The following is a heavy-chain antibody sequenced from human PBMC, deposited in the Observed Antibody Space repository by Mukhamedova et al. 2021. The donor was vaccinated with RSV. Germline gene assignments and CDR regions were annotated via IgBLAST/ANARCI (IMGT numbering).Heavy chain of an antibody. J-gene: IGHJ3*02. CDR2: ISNDGNNI. D-gene: IGHD5-12*01. CDR3: AREDTSGYFAFDI. V-gene: IGHV3-30*01. Sequence: WVAAISNDGNNIYYADSVKGRFTISRDNSKTTLYLQMNSLRPEDTAVYYCAREDTSGYFAFDIWGQGTMVTIS.